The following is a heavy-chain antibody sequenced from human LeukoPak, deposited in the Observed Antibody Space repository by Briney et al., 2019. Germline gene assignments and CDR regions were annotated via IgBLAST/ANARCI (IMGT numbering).Heavy chain of an antibody. CDR3: ARETYYYGSGSYIDAFDI. J-gene: IGHJ3*02. D-gene: IGHD3-10*01. CDR2: INPNSGGT. V-gene: IGHV1-2*02. Sequence: ASVQVSCKASGYTFTGYYMHWVRQAPGQGLEWMGWINPNSGGTNYAQKFQGRVTMTRDTSISTAYMELSRLRSDDTAVYYCARETYYYGSGSYIDAFDIWGQGTMVTVSS. CDR1: GYTFTGYY.